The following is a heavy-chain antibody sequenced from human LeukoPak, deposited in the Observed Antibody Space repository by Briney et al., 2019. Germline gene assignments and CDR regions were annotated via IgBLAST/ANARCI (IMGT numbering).Heavy chain of an antibody. CDR2: IYTSGST. J-gene: IGHJ5*02. CDR3: AREYFRFGVDWFDP. D-gene: IGHD3-10*01. CDR1: GGSISSYY. Sequence: SETLSLTCTVSGGSISSYYWSWIRQPAGKGLEWIGRIYTSGSTNYNPSLKSRVTLSVDTSKTQFSLKLSSVTAADTAVYYCAREYFRFGVDWFDPWGQGTLVTVSS. V-gene: IGHV4-4*07.